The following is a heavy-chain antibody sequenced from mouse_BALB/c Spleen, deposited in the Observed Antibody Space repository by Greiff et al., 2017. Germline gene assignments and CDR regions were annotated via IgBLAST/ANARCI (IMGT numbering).Heavy chain of an antibody. CDR2: ISSGGST. Sequence: EVQLVESGGGLVKPGGSLKLSCAASGFTFSSYAMSWVRQTPEKRLEWVASISSGGSTYYPDSVKGRFTISRDNARNILYLQMSSLRSEDTAMYYCAREEVFTTVYAMDYWGQGTSDTASS. D-gene: IGHD1-1*01. CDR1: GFTFSSYA. J-gene: IGHJ4*01. V-gene: IGHV5-6-5*01. CDR3: AREEVFTTVYAMDY.